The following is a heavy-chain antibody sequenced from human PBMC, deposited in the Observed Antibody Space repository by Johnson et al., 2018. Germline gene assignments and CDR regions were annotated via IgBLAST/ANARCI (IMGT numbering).Heavy chain of an antibody. CDR3: ARDHEKRALRHAAEYFQH. Sequence: VQLVQSGGGLVKPGGSXRLSCAASGFTFSRYSMNWVSQAPGKGLEWVSYISSSSSKIYYADSVKGRFTFSRDNAKNSMYLQMNSLRAEDTAVYYCARDHEKRALRHAAEYFQHWGQGTLVIVSS. CDR2: ISSSSSKI. CDR1: GFTFSRYS. V-gene: IGHV3-48*01. J-gene: IGHJ1*01.